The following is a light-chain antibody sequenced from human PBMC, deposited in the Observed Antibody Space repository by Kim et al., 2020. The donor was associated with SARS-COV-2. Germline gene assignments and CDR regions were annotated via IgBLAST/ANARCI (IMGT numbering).Light chain of an antibody. Sequence: SVLPGERAPLPCRASQSVSSNLAWYQQKPCQAPRLLIYGASTRATGIPARFSGSGSGPEFTLTISSLQSEDFAVYYCQQYNNWPYTFGQGTKLEI. CDR3: QQYNNWPYT. J-gene: IGKJ2*01. V-gene: IGKV3-15*01. CDR2: GAS. CDR1: QSVSSN.